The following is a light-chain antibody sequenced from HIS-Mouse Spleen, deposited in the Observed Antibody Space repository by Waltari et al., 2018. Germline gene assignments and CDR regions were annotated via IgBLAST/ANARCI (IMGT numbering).Light chain of an antibody. V-gene: IGKV1-9*01. Sequence: DIQLTQSPSFLSASVGDRVTITCRASQGISSYLAWYQQTPGKAPKLLIYAASTLQSGVPSRFSGSGSGTEFTLTISSLQPEDFATYYGQQLNSYPLTFGGGTKVEIK. CDR2: AAS. CDR1: QGISSY. CDR3: QQLNSYPLT. J-gene: IGKJ4*01.